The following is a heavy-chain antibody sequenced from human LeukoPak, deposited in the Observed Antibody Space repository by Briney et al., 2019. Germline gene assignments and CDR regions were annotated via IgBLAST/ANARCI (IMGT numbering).Heavy chain of an antibody. CDR2: INHSGTP. J-gene: IGHJ4*02. CDR3: ARGGHEDPFDY. CDR1: GRSFSVYY. Sequence: SQSLSLTCAVYGRSFSVYYWRWARQPPGKGLEWIGEINHSGTPNYNPSLKSRVTISGDTSKSKVSLKLSTLTAADTAVYYCARGGHEDPFDYWGQGTLVTVSS. V-gene: IGHV4-34*01.